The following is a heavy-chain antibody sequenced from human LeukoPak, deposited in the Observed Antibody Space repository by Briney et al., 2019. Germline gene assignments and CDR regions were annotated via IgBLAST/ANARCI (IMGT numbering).Heavy chain of an antibody. Sequence: ASVKVSCKVSGYTLTELSMHWVRQAPGKGLEWMGGFDPEDGETIYAQKFQGRVTMTEDTSTDTAYMELSSLRSEDTAVYYCATTRLGPDGMDVWGQGTTVTVSS. D-gene: IGHD2-2*01. V-gene: IGHV1-24*01. CDR1: GYTLTELS. CDR3: ATTRLGPDGMDV. J-gene: IGHJ6*02. CDR2: FDPEDGET.